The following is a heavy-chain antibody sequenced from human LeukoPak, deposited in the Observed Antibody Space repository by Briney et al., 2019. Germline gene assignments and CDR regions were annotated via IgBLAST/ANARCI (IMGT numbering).Heavy chain of an antibody. J-gene: IGHJ6*04. CDR3: ARGRSDIVVVPAARRNYYYYGMDV. CDR1: GGTFIRYA. D-gene: IGHD2-2*01. V-gene: IGHV1-69*13. CDR2: IIPIFGIA. Sequence: ASLKVSCKASGGTFIRYAISWVRHAPRQRLEWMGDIIPIFGIANYAQKVQGRVTITADESTSTDYMELSSLRSEDTAVYYCARGRSDIVVVPAARRNYYYYGMDVWGKGTPVTVSS.